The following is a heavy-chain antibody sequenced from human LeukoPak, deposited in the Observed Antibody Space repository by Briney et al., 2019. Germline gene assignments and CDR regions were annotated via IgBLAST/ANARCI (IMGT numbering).Heavy chain of an antibody. CDR2: IYYSGST. D-gene: IGHD2-2*02. CDR1: GGSISSSSYY. V-gene: IGHV4-39*01. CDR3: ASYGGGYCSSTSCYTGAFDI. J-gene: IGHJ3*02. Sequence: SETLSLTCTVSGGSISSSSYYWGWIRQPPGKGLEWIGSIYYSGSTYYNPSLKSRVTISVDTSKNQFSLKLSSVTAADTAVYYCASYGGGYCSSTSCYTGAFDIWGQGTMVTVSS.